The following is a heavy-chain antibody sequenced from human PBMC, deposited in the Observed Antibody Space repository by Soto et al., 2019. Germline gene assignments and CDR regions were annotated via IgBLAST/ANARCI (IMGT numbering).Heavy chain of an antibody. CDR2: IYYSGST. CDR1: GGSISSGGYY. J-gene: IGHJ3*02. CDR3: ARTGAVAGRSDAFDI. V-gene: IGHV4-31*03. D-gene: IGHD6-19*01. Sequence: SETLSLTCTVSGGSISSGGYYWSWIRQHPGKGLEWIGYIYYSGSTYYNPSLKSRVTISVDTSKNQFSLKLSSVTAADTAVYYCARTGAVAGRSDAFDIWGQGTMVTVSS.